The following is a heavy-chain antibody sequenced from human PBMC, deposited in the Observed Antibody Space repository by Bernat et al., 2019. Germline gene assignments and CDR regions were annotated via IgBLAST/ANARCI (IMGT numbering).Heavy chain of an antibody. CDR2: ISYDGST. Sequence: QLQLQESGPGLMKPSETLSLTCAVSGDSVTSHRLHWAWIRQPPGKGLEWIGSISYDGSTSYSPSLKSRVTISVDTSKNLFSLKLSSAAATDTAVYYCARRSYQLPNYYYYCGLDVWGRGTTVTVSS. CDR3: ARRSYQLPNYYYYCGLDV. CDR1: GDSVTSHRLH. D-gene: IGHD1-1*01. J-gene: IGHJ6*02. V-gene: IGHV4-39*01.